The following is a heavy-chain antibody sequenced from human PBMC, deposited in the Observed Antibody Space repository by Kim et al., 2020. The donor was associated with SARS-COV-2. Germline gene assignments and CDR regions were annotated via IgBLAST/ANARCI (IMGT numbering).Heavy chain of an antibody. CDR3: AKDRSMVRGYNWFDP. V-gene: IGHV3-43*02. CDR1: GFTFDDYA. Sequence: GGSLRLSCAASGFTFDDYAMHWVRQAPGKGLEWVSLISGDGGSTYYADSVKGRFTISRDNSKNSLYLQMNSLRTEDTALYYCAKDRSMVRGYNWFDPWGQGTLVTVSS. D-gene: IGHD3-10*01. J-gene: IGHJ5*02. CDR2: ISGDGGST.